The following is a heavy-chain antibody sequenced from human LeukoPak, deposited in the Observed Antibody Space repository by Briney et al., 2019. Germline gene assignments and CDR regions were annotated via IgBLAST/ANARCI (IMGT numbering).Heavy chain of an antibody. CDR1: GGSISSSSYY. CDR2: IYYSGST. CDR3: ARDRSRLVPGDYFDY. Sequence: PSETLSLTCTVSGGSISSSSYYWGWIRQPPGKGLEWIGSIYYSGSTYYNPSLKSRVTISVDTSKNQFSLKLSSVTAADTAVYYCARDRSRLVPGDYFDYWGQGTLVTVSS. J-gene: IGHJ4*02. V-gene: IGHV4-39*07. D-gene: IGHD6-19*01.